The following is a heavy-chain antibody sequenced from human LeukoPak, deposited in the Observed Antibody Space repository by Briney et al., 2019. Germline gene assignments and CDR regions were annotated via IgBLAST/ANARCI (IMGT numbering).Heavy chain of an antibody. CDR2: IYSGGST. V-gene: IGHV3-66*02. Sequence: GGSLRLSCAASGFTVSSNYMGWVRQAPGKGLEWVSFIYSGGSTYYADSVKGRFTISRDNSKNTLYLQMNSLRAEDTAVYYCARGRGTVYGMDVWGQGTTVTASS. CDR1: GFTVSSNY. CDR3: ARGRGTVYGMDV. D-gene: IGHD4-17*01. J-gene: IGHJ6*02.